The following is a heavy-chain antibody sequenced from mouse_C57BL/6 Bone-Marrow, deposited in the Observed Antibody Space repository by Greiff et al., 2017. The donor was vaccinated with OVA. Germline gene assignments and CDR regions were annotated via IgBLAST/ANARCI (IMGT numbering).Heavy chain of an antibody. CDR2: IYPRSGNT. CDR3: ASPGVYWYFDV. Sequence: VQLQQSGPELVKPGASVKLSCKASGYTFTSYGISWVKQRTGQGLEWIGEIYPRSGNTYYNEKFKGKATLTADKSSSTAYMELRSLTSEDSAVYFCASPGVYWYFDVWGTGTTVTVSS. V-gene: IGHV1-81*01. J-gene: IGHJ1*03. CDR1: GYTFTSYG.